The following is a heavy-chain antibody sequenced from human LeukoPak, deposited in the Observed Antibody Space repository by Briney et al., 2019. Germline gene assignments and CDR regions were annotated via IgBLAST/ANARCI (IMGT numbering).Heavy chain of an antibody. D-gene: IGHD2-2*01. CDR2: ISGSGSST. CDR3: AKVDIVVVPAARPPPYYMDV. Sequence: GGSLRLSCAASGFSFSSYAMSWVRQAPGKGLEWVSVISGSGSSTYYADSVKGRFTISRDNSKNTLYLQMNSLRAEDTAVYYCAKVDIVVVPAARPPPYYMDVWGKGTTVIVSS. CDR1: GFSFSSYA. J-gene: IGHJ6*03. V-gene: IGHV3-23*01.